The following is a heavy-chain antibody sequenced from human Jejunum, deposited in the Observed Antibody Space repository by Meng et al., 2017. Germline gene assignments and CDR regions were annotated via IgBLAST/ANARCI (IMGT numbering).Heavy chain of an antibody. J-gene: IGHJ4*02. Sequence: QLQLQQSGSGLVKPSQTLSLTCAVSGGSINSDGYTWSWIRQPPGKGLEWIGYIYHTGSPYYNPSLKSRLTISVDRSENQFSLKLSSVTAADTAVYYCARMDSAFHYFDYWGQGTPVTVSS. CDR1: GGSINSDGYT. D-gene: IGHD2-2*03. CDR3: ARMDSAFHYFDY. CDR2: IYHTGSP. V-gene: IGHV4-30-2*01.